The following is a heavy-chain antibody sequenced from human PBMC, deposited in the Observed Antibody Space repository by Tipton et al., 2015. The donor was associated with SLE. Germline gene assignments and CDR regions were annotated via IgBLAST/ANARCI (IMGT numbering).Heavy chain of an antibody. J-gene: IGHJ3*02. Sequence: QLVQSGAEVKKPGASVKVSCKASGYTFTSYGISWVRQAPGQGLEWMGGIIPIFGTANYAQKFQGRVTITADKSTSTAYMELRSLRSDDTAVYYCARDPTIVGATGDAFDIWGQGTMVTVSS. D-gene: IGHD1-26*01. CDR1: GYTFTSYG. CDR3: ARDPTIVGATGDAFDI. CDR2: IIPIFGTA. V-gene: IGHV1-69*06.